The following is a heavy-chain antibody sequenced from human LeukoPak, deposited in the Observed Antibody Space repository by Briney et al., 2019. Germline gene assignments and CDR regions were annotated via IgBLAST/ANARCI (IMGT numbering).Heavy chain of an antibody. CDR2: IWSTANTYAT. CDR3: SRQPLEGYYYHYMDF. J-gene: IGHJ6*03. Sequence: GGSLRLSCAASGLTFSGSAIHWVRQASGRGLEWVSRIWSTANTYATAYEASVKGRFTISRDDSKNTAYLQMNSLKTEDTAVYYCSRQPLEGYYYHYMDFWGKGTTVTISS. CDR1: GLTFSGSA. V-gene: IGHV3-73*01.